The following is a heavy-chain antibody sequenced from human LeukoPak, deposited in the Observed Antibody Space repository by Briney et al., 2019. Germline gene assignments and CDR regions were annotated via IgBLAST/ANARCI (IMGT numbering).Heavy chain of an antibody. J-gene: IGHJ4*02. Sequence: TGGSLRLSCATSGFTFSTYWRSWVRQAPGKGLEWVANIKQDGSEKYYADSVTGRFTISRDNAKNSLYLQMNSLRAEDTAVYYCANGDGFDFWGQGTLVTVSS. CDR3: ANGDGFDF. CDR2: IKQDGSEK. D-gene: IGHD5-24*01. CDR1: GFTFSTYW. V-gene: IGHV3-7*01.